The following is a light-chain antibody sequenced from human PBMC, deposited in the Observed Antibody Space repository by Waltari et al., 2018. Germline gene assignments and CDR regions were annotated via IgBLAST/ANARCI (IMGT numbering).Light chain of an antibody. CDR3: QQSYSTPWT. CDR2: AAS. CDR1: QNIRDW. Sequence: DVQMTQSPSTLSASVGDRVTITCRASQNIRDWLAWYQQRPGKAPKLLIYAASSLQSGVPSRFSGSGSGTDFTLTISSLQPEDFATYYCQQSYSTPWTFGQGTKVEIK. J-gene: IGKJ1*01. V-gene: IGKV1-39*01.